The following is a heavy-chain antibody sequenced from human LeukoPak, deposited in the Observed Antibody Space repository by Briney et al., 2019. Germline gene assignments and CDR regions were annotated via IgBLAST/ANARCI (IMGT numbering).Heavy chain of an antibody. D-gene: IGHD3-22*01. Sequence: HPGGSLRLSCAASGFTFSSYGMHWVRQAPGKGLEWAAVISYDGSNKYYADSVKGRFTISRDNSKNTLYLQMNSLRAEDTAVYYCAKDGRRWWYYDSSGLDYWGQGTLVTVSS. CDR3: AKDGRRWWYYDSSGLDY. CDR1: GFTFSSYG. V-gene: IGHV3-30*18. J-gene: IGHJ4*02. CDR2: ISYDGSNK.